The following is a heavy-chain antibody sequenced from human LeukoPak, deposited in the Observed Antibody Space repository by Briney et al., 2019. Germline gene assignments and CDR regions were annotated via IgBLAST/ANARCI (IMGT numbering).Heavy chain of an antibody. D-gene: IGHD6-6*01. CDR1: GFTFSNYW. Sequence: PGGSLRLSCEASGFTFSNYWMHWVRQVPGKGLVWVSRIRSDGGDTTYADFVQGRFTISRDNVKNMLYLQMNSLRAEDTAVYYCARLAARQILGYYGMDVCGQGTTVTVSS. CDR3: ARLAARQILGYYGMDV. V-gene: IGHV3-74*01. CDR2: IRSDGGDT. J-gene: IGHJ6*02.